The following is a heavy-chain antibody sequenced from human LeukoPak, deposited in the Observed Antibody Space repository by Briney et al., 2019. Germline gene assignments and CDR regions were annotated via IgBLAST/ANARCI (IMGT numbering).Heavy chain of an antibody. D-gene: IGHD5-24*01. J-gene: IGHJ4*02. CDR3: ARHGYNYGFDY. Sequence: PGRSLRLSCAASGFTFSNYDVHWVRQAPGKGLEWVAVIWYDGSNKYYVDSVKGRFTISRDISKNTLYLQMSSLSAEDTAVYYCARHGYNYGFDYWGQGTLVTVSS. CDR1: GFTFSNYD. V-gene: IGHV3-33*01. CDR2: IWYDGSNK.